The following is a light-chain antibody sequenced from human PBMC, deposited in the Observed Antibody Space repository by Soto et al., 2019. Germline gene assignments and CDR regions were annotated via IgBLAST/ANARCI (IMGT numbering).Light chain of an antibody. CDR3: QQYYSTPWT. J-gene: IGKJ1*01. Sequence: IVMTQSPASLAVSLGDRPAINCKCSQSDLHTSSNTNFLGWFQQKPGQPPRLLIFWASYRGSGVPDRFSGSGSGTDFTLTISSLQAEDVAVYYCQQYYSTPWTIGEGTKVDI. CDR1: QSDLHTSSNTNF. CDR2: WAS. V-gene: IGKV4-1*01.